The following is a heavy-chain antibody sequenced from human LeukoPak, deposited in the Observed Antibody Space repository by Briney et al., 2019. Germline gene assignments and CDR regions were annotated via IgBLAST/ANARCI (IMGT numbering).Heavy chain of an antibody. J-gene: IGHJ4*02. V-gene: IGHV3-53*01. Sequence: TGGSLRLSCAASGFTVGSKYMSWVRQAPGKGLEWVSVIYSGGETHYADSVKGRFTISRDNSKNTLYLQMNSLRAEDTAVYYCARDYSGWLHSPGIDWGQGTLVTVSS. CDR1: GFTVGSKY. CDR3: ARDYSGWLHSPGID. CDR2: IYSGGET. D-gene: IGHD5-24*01.